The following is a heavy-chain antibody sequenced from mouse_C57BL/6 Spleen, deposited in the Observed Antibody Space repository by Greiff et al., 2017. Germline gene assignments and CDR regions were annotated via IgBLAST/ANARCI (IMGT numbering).Heavy chain of an antibody. Sequence: QVQLKESGPELVKPGASVKISCKASGYAFSSSWMNWVKQRPGKGLEWIGRIYPGDGDTNYNGKFKGKDTLTADKSSSTAYMQLSSLTSEDSAVYFCARGGDGSSYDWYFDVWGTGTTVTVSS. V-gene: IGHV1-82*01. J-gene: IGHJ1*03. D-gene: IGHD1-1*01. CDR3: ARGGDGSSYDWYFDV. CDR1: GYAFSSSW. CDR2: IYPGDGDT.